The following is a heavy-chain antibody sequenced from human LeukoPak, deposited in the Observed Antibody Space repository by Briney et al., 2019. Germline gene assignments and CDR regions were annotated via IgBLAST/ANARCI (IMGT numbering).Heavy chain of an antibody. V-gene: IGHV3-66*01. J-gene: IGHJ4*02. CDR1: GFAVSSNY. CDR3: ARGYSSPDY. CDR2: IYNDGST. Sequence: GGSLRLSCAASGFAVSSNYMSWVRQAPGKGLEWVSVIYNDGSTFYADSVRGRFTVSRDNSKNTLYLQMNSLRAEDTAVYYCARGYSSPDYWGQGTLVTVSS. D-gene: IGHD6-13*01.